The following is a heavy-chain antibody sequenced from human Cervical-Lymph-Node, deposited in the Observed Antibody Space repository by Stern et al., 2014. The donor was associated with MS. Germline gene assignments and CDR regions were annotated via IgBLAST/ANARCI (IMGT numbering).Heavy chain of an antibody. CDR3: ARMQGHWYFDF. CDR1: GFSLSGSGMS. Sequence: QVTLRESGPALVKPTQTLTLTCTFSGFSLSGSGMSVSWIRQPPGKGLDWLALIDWDGDEYYSTSLKTRLTISRDTSKNQVVLTMTNMDPVDTGTYYCARMQGHWYFDFWGRGTLVTVSS. J-gene: IGHJ2*01. V-gene: IGHV2-70*01. CDR2: IDWDGDE.